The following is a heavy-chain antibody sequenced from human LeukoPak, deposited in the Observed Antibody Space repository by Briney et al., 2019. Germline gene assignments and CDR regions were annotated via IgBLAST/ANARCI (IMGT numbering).Heavy chain of an antibody. CDR3: ASTPIYYDTTGRFDY. J-gene: IGHJ4*02. Sequence: GGSLRLSCAASGFTFSSYWMSWVRQVPVKGLEWVANIKKDGSEKKYVDSVKGRFTISRDNAENSLYLQMNSLRVEDTAVYYCASTPIYYDTTGRFDYWGQGTLVTVSS. V-gene: IGHV3-7*01. CDR2: IKKDGSEK. CDR1: GFTFSSYW. D-gene: IGHD3-22*01.